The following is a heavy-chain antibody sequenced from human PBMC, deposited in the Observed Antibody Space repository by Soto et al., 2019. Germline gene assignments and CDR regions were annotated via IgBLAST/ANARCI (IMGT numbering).Heavy chain of an antibody. CDR2: INAGNGNT. Sequence: ASVKVSCKASGYTFTSYAMHWVRQAPGQRLEWMGWINAGNGNTKYSQKFQGRVTITRDTSASTAYMELSSLRSEDTAVYYCARWYYDILTDPYQNNNWFAPWGQGTLVTVSS. D-gene: IGHD3-9*01. J-gene: IGHJ5*02. CDR3: ARWYYDILTDPYQNNNWFAP. V-gene: IGHV1-3*01. CDR1: GYTFTSYA.